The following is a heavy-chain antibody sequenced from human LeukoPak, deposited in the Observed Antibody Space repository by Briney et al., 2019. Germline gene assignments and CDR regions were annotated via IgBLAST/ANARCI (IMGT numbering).Heavy chain of an antibody. CDR2: ISGSYSYI. D-gene: IGHD5-12*01. CDR1: GFTFSDYY. V-gene: IGHV3-11*06. CDR3: ARAFGGYDSQYFYYYMDV. Sequence: GGSLRLSCAASGFTFSDYYMSWIRQAPGKGLEWVSSISGSYSYIYYADSVKGRFTISRDSAKNSLYLQMNSLRAEDTAVYYCARAFGGYDSQYFYYYMDVWGKGTTVTVSS. J-gene: IGHJ6*03.